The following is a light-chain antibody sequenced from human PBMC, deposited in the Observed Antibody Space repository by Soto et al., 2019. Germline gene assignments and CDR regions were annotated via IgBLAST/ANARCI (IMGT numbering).Light chain of an antibody. CDR2: SNN. V-gene: IGLV1-44*01. CDR3: AVWDDSLNGRYV. CDR1: SSHIGSNT. J-gene: IGLJ1*01. Sequence: QSVLTQPPSASGTPGQRVIISCSGSSSHIGSNTVNWYQQLPGTAPKLLIYSNNQRPSGVPARFSGSKSGTSASLAISGLQSEDEADYYCAVWDDSLNGRYVFGTGTRSPS.